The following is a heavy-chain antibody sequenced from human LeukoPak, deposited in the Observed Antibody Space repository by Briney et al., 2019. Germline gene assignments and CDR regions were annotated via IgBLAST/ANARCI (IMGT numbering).Heavy chain of an antibody. CDR3: ARGSDSSGWYSSFDY. Sequence: PGGSLRLSCAASGFTVSSNHMSWVRQAPGKGLEWVSVIYSGGSTYYADSVKGRFTISRDNAKNTLYLQMNSLRAEDTAVYYCARGSDSSGWYSSFDYWGQGTLVTVSS. CDR1: GFTVSSNH. D-gene: IGHD6-19*01. V-gene: IGHV3-53*01. J-gene: IGHJ4*02. CDR2: IYSGGST.